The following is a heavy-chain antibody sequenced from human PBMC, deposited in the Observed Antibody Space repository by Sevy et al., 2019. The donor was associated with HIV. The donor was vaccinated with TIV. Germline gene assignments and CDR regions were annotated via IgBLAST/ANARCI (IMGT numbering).Heavy chain of an antibody. V-gene: IGHV3-53*01. CDR1: GFTVSSNN. CDR2: IYSGGST. CDR3: ARAPTIAARPYYYYGMDV. Sequence: GGSLRLSCAASGFTVSSNNMSWVRQAPGKGLEWVSVIYSGGSTYYADSVKGRFTISRDNSKNTLYLQMNSLRAEETAVYYCARAPTIAARPYYYYGMDVWGQGTTVTVSS. D-gene: IGHD6-6*01. J-gene: IGHJ6*02.